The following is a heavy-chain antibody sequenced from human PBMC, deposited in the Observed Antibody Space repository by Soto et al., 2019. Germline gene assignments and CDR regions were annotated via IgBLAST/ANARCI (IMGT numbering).Heavy chain of an antibody. V-gene: IGHV1-2*04. Sequence: SVKVSCKASGYTFTGYYMHWVRQAPGQGLEWMGWINPNSGGTNYAQKFQGWVTMTRDTSISTAYMELSRLRSDDTAVYYCARVGVNYGDYLFDYWGQGTLVTVSS. J-gene: IGHJ4*02. CDR2: INPNSGGT. D-gene: IGHD4-17*01. CDR1: GYTFTGYY. CDR3: ARVGVNYGDYLFDY.